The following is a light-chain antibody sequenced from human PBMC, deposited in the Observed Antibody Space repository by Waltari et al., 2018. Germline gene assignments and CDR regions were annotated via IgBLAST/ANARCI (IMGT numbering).Light chain of an antibody. Sequence: DIQMTQSPSSLSASVGARVTITCRASQSISSYLNWYQQKPGKAPKLMIYAASSLQSGVPSRFSGSGYGTDFTLTISSLQPEDFATYYCQQSYSTPTFGQGTKVEIK. V-gene: IGKV1-39*01. CDR3: QQSYSTPT. J-gene: IGKJ1*01. CDR2: AAS. CDR1: QSISSY.